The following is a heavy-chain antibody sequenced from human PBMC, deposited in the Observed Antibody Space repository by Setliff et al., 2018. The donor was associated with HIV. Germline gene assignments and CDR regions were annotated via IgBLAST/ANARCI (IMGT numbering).Heavy chain of an antibody. J-gene: IGHJ4*02. V-gene: IGHV4-4*02. D-gene: IGHD6-13*01. CDR1: GGSISSSNW. CDR2: IHHSGGT. CDR3: ARLPDINSWPFDY. Sequence: PEETLSLTCAVSGGSISSSNWWSWVRQPPGKGLEWIGYIHHSGGTQYNPSLMSRLTMSVDPSKNQFSLSLSSVTAADTAVYYCARLPDINSWPFDYWARGTLVTVSS.